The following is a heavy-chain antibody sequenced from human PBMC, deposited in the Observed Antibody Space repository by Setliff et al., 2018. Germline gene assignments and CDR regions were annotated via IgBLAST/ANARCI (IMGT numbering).Heavy chain of an antibody. Sequence: ASVKVSCKASGYTFTDYFLHWLRQAPGQGLEWMGWINPDSGETVYAHKFQGKIIMTGDTSVSTAYVDVMSDDTAVYYCARQLIGVTDGTFDPWGQGTRVTVSS. CDR2: INPDSGET. J-gene: IGHJ5*02. CDR1: GYTFTDYF. CDR3: ARQLIGVTDGTFDP. D-gene: IGHD1-1*01. V-gene: IGHV1-2*07.